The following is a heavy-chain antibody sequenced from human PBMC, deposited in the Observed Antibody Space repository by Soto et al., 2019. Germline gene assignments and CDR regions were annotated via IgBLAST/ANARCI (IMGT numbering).Heavy chain of an antibody. CDR1: GFTFSTSA. V-gene: IGHV3-23*01. Sequence: GGSLRLSCAAPGFTFSTSAMSWVRQAPGKGLEWVSGISASGGTTDYVDSVQGRFTISRDNSKNTLYLQMNSLRAEDTAVYYCAKCNGYPYYFDYWGQGFLVTVSS. CDR2: ISASGGTT. D-gene: IGHD3-22*01. J-gene: IGHJ4*02. CDR3: AKCNGYPYYFDY.